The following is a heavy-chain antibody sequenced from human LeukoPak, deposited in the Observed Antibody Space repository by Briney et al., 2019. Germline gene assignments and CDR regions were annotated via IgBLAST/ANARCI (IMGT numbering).Heavy chain of an antibody. Sequence: GGPQRLSCAPSEYTLSSYSITGAREAPGKGLEWVSYISSRSNIISYADSVKGRFTISTDNAKNSLYLQMNSLRDEDTAVYYCARDYQWSFDYWGQGTLVTVSS. J-gene: IGHJ4*02. V-gene: IGHV3-48*02. CDR2: ISSRSNII. CDR3: ARDYQWSFDY. CDR1: EYTLSSYS. D-gene: IGHD2-15*01.